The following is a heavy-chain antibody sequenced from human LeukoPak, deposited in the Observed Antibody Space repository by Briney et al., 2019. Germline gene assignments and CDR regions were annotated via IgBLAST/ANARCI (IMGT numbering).Heavy chain of an antibody. V-gene: IGHV4-34*01. CDR3: ARGPGVGIDY. J-gene: IGHJ4*02. CDR2: INHSGST. D-gene: IGHD3-10*01. CDR1: GGSFSGYY. Sequence: SETLSLTCAVYGGSFSGYYWSWIRQPPGKGLEWIGEINHSGSTNYNPSLKSRVTISVDTSKNQLSLKLSSVTAADTAVYYCARGPGVGIDYWGQGTLVTVSS.